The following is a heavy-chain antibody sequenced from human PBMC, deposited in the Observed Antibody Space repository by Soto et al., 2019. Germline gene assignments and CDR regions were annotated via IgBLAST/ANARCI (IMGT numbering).Heavy chain of an antibody. J-gene: IGHJ6*02. D-gene: IGHD3-10*01. V-gene: IGHV4-30-2*01. CDR1: GGSISSGGYS. CDR3: ARVLTMVRGDPSFYGMDV. Sequence: ASETLSLTCAVSGGSISSGGYSWSWIRQPPGKGLEWIGYIYHSGSTYYNPSLKSRVTISVDRSKNQFSLKLSSVTAADTAVYYCARVLTMVRGDPSFYGMDVWGQGTTVTVSS. CDR2: IYHSGST.